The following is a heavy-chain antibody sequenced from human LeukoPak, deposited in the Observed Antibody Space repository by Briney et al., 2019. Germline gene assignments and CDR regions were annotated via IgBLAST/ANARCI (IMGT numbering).Heavy chain of an antibody. CDR3: ASWNYGSGSYSGYMDD. CDR1: GYTFTSYD. J-gene: IGHJ6*03. CDR2: MNPNSGNT. Sequence: ASVKVSCKASGYTFTSYDINWVRQATGQGLEWMGWMNPNSGNTGYAQKFQGRVTMTRNTSISTAYMELSSLRSEDTAVYYCASWNYGSGSYSGYMDDWGKGNTVTVSS. D-gene: IGHD3-10*01. V-gene: IGHV1-8*01.